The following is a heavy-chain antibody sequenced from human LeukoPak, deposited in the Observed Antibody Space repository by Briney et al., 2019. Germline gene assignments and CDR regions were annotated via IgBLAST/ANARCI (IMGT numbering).Heavy chain of an antibody. CDR1: GYTFTSYG. J-gene: IGHJ4*02. CDR3: TRSRNYEVFFDY. Sequence: ASVKVSCKASGYTFTSYGISWVRQAPGQGLEWMGWISAYNGNTNYAQKLHGRVTMTTDTSTSTAYMELRSLISDDTAVYYCTRSRNYEVFFDYWGQGTLVTVSS. V-gene: IGHV1-18*01. CDR2: ISAYNGNT. D-gene: IGHD1-7*01.